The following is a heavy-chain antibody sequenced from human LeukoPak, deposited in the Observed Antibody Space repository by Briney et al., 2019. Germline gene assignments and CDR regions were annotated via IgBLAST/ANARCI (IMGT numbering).Heavy chain of an antibody. CDR2: IYSGGST. Sequence: GGSLRLSCAASGFTVSSNYMSWVRKAPGKGLEWVSVIYSGGSTYYADSVKGRFTISRDNSKNTLYLQMNSLRAEDTAVYYCAISGSYSPFDYWGQGTLVTVSS. V-gene: IGHV3-53*01. CDR1: GFTVSSNY. CDR3: AISGSYSPFDY. D-gene: IGHD1-26*01. J-gene: IGHJ4*02.